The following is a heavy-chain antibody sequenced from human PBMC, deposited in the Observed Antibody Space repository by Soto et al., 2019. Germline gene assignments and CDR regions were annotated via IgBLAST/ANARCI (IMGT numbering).Heavy chain of an antibody. V-gene: IGHV3-49*04. CDR3: ARDGGQWEPIEH. D-gene: IGHD1-26*01. J-gene: IGHJ4*02. CDR1: GFNFADYA. Sequence: GGSLRLSCTASGFNFADYAVHWVRQVPGKGLEWVSFIRAKAHGGTTDYAASVKGRFTISRDDSEKALYLQMNSVRAEDTAVYYCARDGGQWEPIEHWGQGTLVTVSS. CDR2: IRAKAHGGTT.